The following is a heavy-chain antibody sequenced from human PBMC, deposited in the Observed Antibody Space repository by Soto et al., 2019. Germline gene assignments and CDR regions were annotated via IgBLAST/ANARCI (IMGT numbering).Heavy chain of an antibody. CDR3: AKDLSSSPIYFDY. J-gene: IGHJ4*02. V-gene: IGHV3-23*01. CDR1: GFTFSSYA. CDR2: ISGSGGST. Sequence: GSLRLSCAASGFTFSSYAMIFFRHAPGKGLEWVSAISGSGGSTYYADSVKGRFTISRDNSKNTLYLQMNSLRAEDTAVYYCAKDLSSSPIYFDYWGQGTLVTVSS. D-gene: IGHD6-6*01.